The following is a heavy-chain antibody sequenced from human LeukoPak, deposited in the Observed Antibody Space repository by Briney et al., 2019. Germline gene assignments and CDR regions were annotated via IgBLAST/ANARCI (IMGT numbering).Heavy chain of an antibody. V-gene: IGHV4-59*01. CDR1: GGSMSSYY. Sequence: SETLSLTCTVSGGSMSSYYWSWIRQPPGKGLEWIGYIYYSGSTKYNPSLKSRVTISVDTSKNQFSLKLSSVTAADTAVYYCAWGGSWYEIWGQGTLVTVSS. D-gene: IGHD6-13*01. CDR3: AWGGSWYEI. J-gene: IGHJ4*02. CDR2: IYYSGST.